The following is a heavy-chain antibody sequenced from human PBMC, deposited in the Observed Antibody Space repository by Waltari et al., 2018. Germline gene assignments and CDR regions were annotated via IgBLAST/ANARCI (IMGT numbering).Heavy chain of an antibody. D-gene: IGHD6-19*01. V-gene: IGHV3-7*01. CDR3: ARVGTMAGTGFDY. J-gene: IGHJ4*02. CDR1: GFTFSSYW. CDR2: IKQDGSEK. Sequence: EVQLVESGGGLVQPGGSLRLSCAASGFTFSSYWMSWVRQAPGKGLGWVANIKQDGSEKYYVDSVKGRFTISRDNAKNSLYLQMNSLRAEDTAVYYCARVGTMAGTGFDYWGQGTLVTVSS.